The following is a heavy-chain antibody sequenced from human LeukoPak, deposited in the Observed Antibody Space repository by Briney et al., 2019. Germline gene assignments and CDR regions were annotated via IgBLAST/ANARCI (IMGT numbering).Heavy chain of an antibody. J-gene: IGHJ2*01. Sequence: GGSLRPSCAASGFTFFSYPMHWVRQAPGKGLEWVSAISGSGGSTYYADSVKGRLTISRDNSKHTLYLQMNSLRAEDTAIYYCARDGEPRLDWYFDLWGRGTLVTVSS. CDR1: GFTFFSYP. D-gene: IGHD2-21*01. CDR3: ARDGEPRLDWYFDL. V-gene: IGHV3-23*01. CDR2: ISGSGGST.